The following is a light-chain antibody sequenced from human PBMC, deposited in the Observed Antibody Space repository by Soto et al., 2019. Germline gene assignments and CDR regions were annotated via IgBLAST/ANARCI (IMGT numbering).Light chain of an antibody. Sequence: THAPTTLSLSPLQRHTLCYRASRGVSSYLAWYQQKPGQAPRLLVYGAYTRATGIPARFSGSGSGTEFTLTISSLQPEDFAIYYCQHYNNWPPWTFGQGTKVDIK. CDR3: QHYNNWPPWT. V-gene: IGKV3-15*01. J-gene: IGKJ1*01. CDR1: RGVSSY. CDR2: GAY.